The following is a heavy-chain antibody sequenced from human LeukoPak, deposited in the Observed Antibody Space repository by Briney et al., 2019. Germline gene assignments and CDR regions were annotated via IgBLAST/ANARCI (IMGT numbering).Heavy chain of an antibody. V-gene: IGHV3-7*01. J-gene: IGHJ4*02. Sequence: GGSLRLSCAASGFIFSNYWMTWVRQAPGKGLEWVANIKQDGSEKYYADSVKGRFTISRDNSKNTLYLQMNSLRAEDTAVYYCAKDIEEWLVKGGGCFDYWGQGTLVTVSS. CDR1: GFIFSNYW. CDR2: IKQDGSEK. CDR3: AKDIEEWLVKGGGCFDY. D-gene: IGHD6-19*01.